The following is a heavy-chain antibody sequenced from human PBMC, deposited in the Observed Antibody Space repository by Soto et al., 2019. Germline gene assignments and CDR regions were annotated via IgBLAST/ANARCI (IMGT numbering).Heavy chain of an antibody. CDR3: ARGYHYYGSGSRYYFDY. D-gene: IGHD3-10*01. J-gene: IGHJ4*02. V-gene: IGHV1-18*01. CDR1: GYTFTSYG. CDR2: ISAYNGNT. Sequence: GASVKVSCKASGYTFTSYGISWVRRAPGQGLEWMGWISAYNGNTNYAQKLQGRVTMTTDTSTSTAYMELRSLRSDDTAVYYCARGYHYYGSGSRYYFDYWGQGTLVTVSS.